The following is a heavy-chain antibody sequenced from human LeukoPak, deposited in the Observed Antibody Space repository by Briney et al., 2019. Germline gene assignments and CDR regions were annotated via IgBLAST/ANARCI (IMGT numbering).Heavy chain of an antibody. CDR2: ISSSSSTR. V-gene: IGHV3-48*03. CDR3: AREYRIAAAGHFDY. D-gene: IGHD6-13*01. CDR1: GFTFSSYE. Sequence: GGSLRLSCAASGFTFSSYEMNWVRQAPGKGLEWISYISSSSSTRYYADSMKGRFTISRDNAKNSLYLQMNSLRAEDTAVYYCAREYRIAAAGHFDYWGQGTLVTVSS. J-gene: IGHJ4*02.